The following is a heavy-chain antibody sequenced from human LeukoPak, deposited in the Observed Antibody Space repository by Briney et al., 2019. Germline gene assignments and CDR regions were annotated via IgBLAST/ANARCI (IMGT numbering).Heavy chain of an antibody. CDR1: GGSFSGYY. D-gene: IGHD1/OR15-1a*01. V-gene: IGHV4-34*01. Sequence: SETLSLTCAVYGGSFSGYYWSWIRQPPGKGLEWIGEINHSGSTNYNPSLKSRVTISVDTSKNQFSLKLSSVTAADTAVYYCARGGRTEDYWGQGTLVTVSS. CDR3: ARGGRTEDY. CDR2: INHSGST. J-gene: IGHJ4*02.